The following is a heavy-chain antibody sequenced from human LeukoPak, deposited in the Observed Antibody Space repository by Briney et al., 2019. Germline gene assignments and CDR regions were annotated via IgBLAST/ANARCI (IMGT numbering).Heavy chain of an antibody. Sequence: SETLSLTCTVSGGSISSSSYYWGWIRQPPGKGLEWIGSIYYSGSTYYNPSLKSRVTISVDTSKDQFSLKLRSVTAADTAVYYCARSESSGLYYFDYWGQGTLVTVSS. J-gene: IGHJ4*02. CDR1: GGSISSSSYY. CDR2: IYYSGST. D-gene: IGHD3-22*01. CDR3: ARSESSGLYYFDY. V-gene: IGHV4-39*07.